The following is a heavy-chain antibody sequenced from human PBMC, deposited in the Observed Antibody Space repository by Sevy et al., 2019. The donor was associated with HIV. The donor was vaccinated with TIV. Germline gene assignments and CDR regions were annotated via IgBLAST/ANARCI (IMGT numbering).Heavy chain of an antibody. CDR2: ISSSSSYI. D-gene: IGHD6-25*01. Sequence: GGSLRLSCAASGFTFSSYSMKWVRQAPGKGLEWVSSISSSSSYIYYADSVKGRFTISRDNAKNSLYLQMNSLRAEDTAVYYCAREAGSGVWFDPWGQGTLVTVSS. CDR3: AREAGSGVWFDP. V-gene: IGHV3-21*01. J-gene: IGHJ5*02. CDR1: GFTFSSYS.